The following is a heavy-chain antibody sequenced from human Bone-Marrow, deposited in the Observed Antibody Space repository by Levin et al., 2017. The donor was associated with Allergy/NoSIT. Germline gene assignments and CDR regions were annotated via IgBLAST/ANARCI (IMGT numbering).Heavy chain of an antibody. D-gene: IGHD3-9*01. V-gene: IGHV4-59*01. CDR2: ISDSGST. J-gene: IGHJ4*02. CDR1: GGSLRSNY. CDR3: ARDRMTGYVSYVDF. Sequence: PSETLSLTCTISGGSLRSNYWSWIRQPPGRGLEWIAYISDSGSTIYSPSLRSRVTLSVDTSKNQFSLRLRSVTAAATAVYYCARDRMTGYVSYVDFWGQGTLVTVSS.